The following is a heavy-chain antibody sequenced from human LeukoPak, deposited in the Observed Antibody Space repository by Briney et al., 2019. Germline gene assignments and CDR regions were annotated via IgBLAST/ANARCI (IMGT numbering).Heavy chain of an antibody. J-gene: IGHJ4*02. Sequence: TSETLSLTCAVYGGPFSGYYWSWIRQPPGKGLEWIGEINHSGSTNYNPSLKSRVTISVDTSKNQFSLKLSSVTAADTAVYYCARTRRYYYDSSGYHYWGQGTLVTVSS. D-gene: IGHD3-22*01. CDR3: ARTRRYYYDSSGYHY. V-gene: IGHV4-34*01. CDR2: INHSGST. CDR1: GGPFSGYY.